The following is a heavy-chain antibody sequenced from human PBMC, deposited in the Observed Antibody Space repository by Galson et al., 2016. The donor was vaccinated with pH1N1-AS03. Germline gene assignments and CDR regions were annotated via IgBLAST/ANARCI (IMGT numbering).Heavy chain of an antibody. CDR3: ANAFNYDFWSGYSSY. D-gene: IGHD3/OR15-3a*01. CDR1: GFTISNFG. CDR2: ISFDGTNN. Sequence: SLRLSCAASGFTISNFGMLCVRKAPGQGLEWVAIISFDGTNNYYAASVKGRFSISRDNSKNTLFLQMSALRAEDTAVYYCANAFNYDFWSGYSSYWGQGALVTVSS. V-gene: IGHV3-30*18. J-gene: IGHJ4*02.